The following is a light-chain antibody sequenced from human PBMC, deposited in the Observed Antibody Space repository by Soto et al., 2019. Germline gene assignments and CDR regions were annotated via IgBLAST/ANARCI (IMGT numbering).Light chain of an antibody. V-gene: IGKV3-15*01. CDR1: QSVVTN. J-gene: IGKJ1*01. CDR2: GMS. CDR3: QQYNNWPLWT. Sequence: EIVLTQSPGTLSLSPGERVTLSCRTSQSVVTNLAWYQQKPGQAPRLVIYGMSTRATGIPARFRAGGSGTNYTLTISSLQFEDFAVYYCQQYNNWPLWTFGQGTKVDIK.